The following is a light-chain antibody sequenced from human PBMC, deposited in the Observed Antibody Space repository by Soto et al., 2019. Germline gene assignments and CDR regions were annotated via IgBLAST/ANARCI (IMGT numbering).Light chain of an antibody. Sequence: QPVLTQPPSASGTPGQRVTISCSGSTSNIGSNYVYWYQQVPGTAPKLLIYRHDQRPSGVPDRFSGSRSGTSASLAISGLRSEDEADYYCASWDDSLSGEVFGGGTKLPS. J-gene: IGLJ3*02. CDR3: ASWDDSLSGEV. CDR1: TSNIGSNY. CDR2: RHD. V-gene: IGLV1-47*01.